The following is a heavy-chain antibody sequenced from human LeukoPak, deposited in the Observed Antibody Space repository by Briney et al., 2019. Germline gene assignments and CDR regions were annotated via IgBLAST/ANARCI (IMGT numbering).Heavy chain of an antibody. CDR2: ISSDGTST. CDR3: AREGTYSNGPDY. J-gene: IGHJ4*02. D-gene: IGHD3-22*01. CDR1: GFTFSSHW. Sequence: PGGSLRLSCAASGFTFSSHWMHWVRQAPGKGLVWVSRISSDGTSTTYADSVKGRFTISRDNAKNTLYLQMNSLRVEDTAVFHCAREGTYSNGPDYWGQGTLVTVSS. V-gene: IGHV3-74*01.